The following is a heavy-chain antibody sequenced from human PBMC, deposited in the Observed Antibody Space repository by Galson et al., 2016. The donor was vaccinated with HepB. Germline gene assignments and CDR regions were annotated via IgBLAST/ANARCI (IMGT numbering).Heavy chain of an antibody. CDR3: VRRGDTVIGAAFDV. D-gene: IGHD5-18*01. V-gene: IGHV3-23*01. CDR2: IGGSDTGT. CDR1: GLTFSNYA. J-gene: IGHJ3*01. Sequence: SLRLSCAASGLTFSNYAMHWVRQAPGEGLEWVSGIGGSDTGTYYADSVRGRFTISRDNSKNTLYLQMNSLRAEDTAVYYCVRRGDTVIGAAFDVWGQGTMVTVSS.